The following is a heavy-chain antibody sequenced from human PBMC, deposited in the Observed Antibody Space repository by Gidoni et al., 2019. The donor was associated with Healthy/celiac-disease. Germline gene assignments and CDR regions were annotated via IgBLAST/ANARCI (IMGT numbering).Heavy chain of an antibody. V-gene: IGHV4-38-2*02. CDR3: ARGVGATRDAFDI. CDR1: GYSISSGYY. Sequence: QVQLQESGPGLVKPSETLSLTCTVSGYSISSGYYWGWIRQPPGKGLEWIGSIYHSGSTYYNPSLKSRVTISVDTSKNQFSLKLSSVTAADTAVYYCARGVGATRDAFDIWGQGTMVTVSS. CDR2: IYHSGST. J-gene: IGHJ3*02. D-gene: IGHD1-26*01.